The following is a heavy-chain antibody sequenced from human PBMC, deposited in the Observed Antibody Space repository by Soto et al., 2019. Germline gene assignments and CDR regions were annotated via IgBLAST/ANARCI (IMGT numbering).Heavy chain of an antibody. CDR3: ARDLRAVGMASRFDP. J-gene: IGHJ5*02. CDR2: IGNRGTGI. Sequence: GGSLILSCAASGFTFGDYYMTWIRQAPGKGLEWVSFIGNRGTGIYYADSVKGRFTIFRDNAKNSLYLQMNSLRAEDTAMYYCARDLRAVGMASRFDPWGQGTLVTVSS. D-gene: IGHD6-13*01. V-gene: IGHV3-11*01. CDR1: GFTFGDYY.